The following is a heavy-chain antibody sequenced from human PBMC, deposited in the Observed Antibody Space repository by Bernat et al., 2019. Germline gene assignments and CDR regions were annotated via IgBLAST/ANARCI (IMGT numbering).Heavy chain of an antibody. D-gene: IGHD3-22*01. V-gene: IGHV4-31*03. Sequence: QVQLQESGPGLVKPSQTLSLTCTVSGGSISSGGYYWSWIRQHPGKGLEWIGYIYYSGSTYYNPSLKSRVTISVDTSKNQFSLKLSSVTAADTAVYYCVRLDSSSGYYFDYWGQGTLVTVSS. CDR1: GGSISSGGYY. CDR3: VRLDSSSGYYFDY. J-gene: IGHJ4*02. CDR2: IYYSGST.